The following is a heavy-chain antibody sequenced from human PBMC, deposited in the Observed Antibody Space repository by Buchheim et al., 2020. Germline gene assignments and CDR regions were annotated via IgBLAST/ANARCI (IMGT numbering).Heavy chain of an antibody. J-gene: IGHJ2*01. CDR3: ARAYCGDDCYWPGWYFDL. CDR1: GFTFSSYW. CDR2: INSDGSST. V-gene: IGHV3-74*01. Sequence: EVQLVESGGGLVQPGGSLRLSCAASGFTFSSYWMHWVRQAPGKGLVWVSRINSDGSSTSYADSVKGRFTISRDNAKNTLYLQMNSLRAEDTAVYYCARAYCGDDCYWPGWYFDLWGRGTL. D-gene: IGHD2-21*02.